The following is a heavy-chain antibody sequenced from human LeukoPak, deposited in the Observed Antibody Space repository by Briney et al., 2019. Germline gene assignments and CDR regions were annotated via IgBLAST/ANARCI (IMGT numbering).Heavy chain of an antibody. CDR2: IRYDGSNK. D-gene: IGHD2-2*02. J-gene: IGHJ4*02. V-gene: IGHV3-30*02. CDR1: GFTFSSYG. Sequence: QTGGSLRLSCAASGFTFSSYGMHWVRQAPGKGLEWVAFIRYDGSNKYYADSVKGRFTISRDNSKNTLYLQMNSLRAEDTAVYYCAKPNTSEGRFDYWGQGTLVTVSS. CDR3: AKPNTSEGRFDY.